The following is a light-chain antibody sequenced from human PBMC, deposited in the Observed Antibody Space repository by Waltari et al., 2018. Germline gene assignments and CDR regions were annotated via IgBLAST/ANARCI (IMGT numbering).Light chain of an antibody. J-gene: IGLJ2*01. CDR2: DVS. V-gene: IGLV2-11*01. CDR3: CSYAGSNIFV. CDR1: TSDVGRYNY. Sequence: QSALTQPRSVSGSPGQSVTISCTGTTSDVGRYNYVSWYQQHPGTAPKLMIYDVSKRPLGVPDRFSGSKYGNTASLTISGLQAEDEADYSCCSYAGSNIFVFGGGTELTVL.